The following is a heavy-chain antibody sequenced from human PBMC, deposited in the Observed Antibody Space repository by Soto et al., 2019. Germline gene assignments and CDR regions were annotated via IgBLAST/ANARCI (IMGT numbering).Heavy chain of an antibody. CDR2: IYYSGSP. CDR3: ARAGAATLSDY. CDR1: GCSISNYY. D-gene: IGHD2-15*01. V-gene: IGHV4-59*01. Sequence: SETLSLTCTFSGCSISNYYCSWIRQPPGKGLEWIGYIYYSGSPNYNPSLKSRVTISVDTSKNQFSLKLSSVTAADTAVYYCARAGAATLSDYWGQGTLVTVS. J-gene: IGHJ4*02.